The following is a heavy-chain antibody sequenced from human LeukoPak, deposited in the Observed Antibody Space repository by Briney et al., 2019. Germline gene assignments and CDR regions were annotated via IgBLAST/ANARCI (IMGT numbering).Heavy chain of an antibody. CDR2: IIPVFGTP. V-gene: IGHV1-69*05. CDR1: GGTFSTYT. Sequence: SVKVSCKASGGTFSTYTITWVRQAPGQGIEWMGGIIPVFGTPNYAQKFQGRVTVATDESTSTAYLELSSLRSEDTAIYYCARVDRYNYYLDLWGKGTTVTVSS. J-gene: IGHJ6*03. CDR3: ARVDRYNYYLDL.